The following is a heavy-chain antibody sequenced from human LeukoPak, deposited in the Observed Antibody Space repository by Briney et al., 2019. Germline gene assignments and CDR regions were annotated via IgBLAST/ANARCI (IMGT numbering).Heavy chain of an antibody. J-gene: IGHJ4*02. CDR1: GNYL. CDR3: VSFYETY. D-gene: IGHD2/OR15-2a*01. CDR2: INSDGSWT. Sequence: PGGSLRLSCAASGNYLMHWVRQVQGKGLVWVSHINSDGSWTSYADSVKGRFTISKDNAKNTVYLQMNSLRAEDTAVYYCVSFYETYWGRGTLVTVSS. V-gene: IGHV3-74*01.